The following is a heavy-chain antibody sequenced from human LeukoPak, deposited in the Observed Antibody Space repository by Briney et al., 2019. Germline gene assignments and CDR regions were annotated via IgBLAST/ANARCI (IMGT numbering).Heavy chain of an antibody. CDR1: GFTFSRYA. CDR2: ITSNGGST. CDR3: PTASGSQYAEYFQH. J-gene: IGHJ1*01. Sequence: GGSLRLSCAASGFTFSRYAMHWVRQAPGKGLEYVSAITSNGGSTYYANSVKGRFIISRDNSKNTLYLQLGSLRADDMAMYYCPTASGSQYAEYFQHWGQGTLVTVSS. V-gene: IGHV3-64*01. D-gene: IGHD1-26*01.